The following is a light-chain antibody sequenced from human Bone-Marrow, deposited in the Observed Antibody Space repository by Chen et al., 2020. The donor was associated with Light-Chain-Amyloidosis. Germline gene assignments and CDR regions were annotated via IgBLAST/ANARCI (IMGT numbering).Light chain of an antibody. CDR1: SGSIATNY. CDR2: EED. J-gene: IGLJ3*02. Sequence: NFMLTQPHSVSESPGKTVIISCTRSSGSIATNYVQWYQQRPGSSPTTVIYEEDQRPSGVPNRFSGSIARSSNAASLAISGLKTEDEADYCCQSYQGSSQGVFGGGTKLTVL. V-gene: IGLV6-57*01. CDR3: QSYQGSSQGV.